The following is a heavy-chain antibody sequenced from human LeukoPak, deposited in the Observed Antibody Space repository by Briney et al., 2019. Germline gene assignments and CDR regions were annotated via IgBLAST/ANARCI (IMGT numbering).Heavy chain of an antibody. J-gene: IGHJ4*02. V-gene: IGHV3-74*01. CDR2: IKTDGRTT. Sequence: PGGSLRLSCAASGFTFSSYWMYWVRQAPGKGLVYVSGIKTDGRTTTYADSVRGRFTISRDNAKNALYVQLNSLRAEDTAVYYCARDSRPAVPGLFFFDSWGQGTLVTVSS. CDR1: GFTFSSYW. D-gene: IGHD6-19*01. CDR3: ARDSRPAVPGLFFFDS.